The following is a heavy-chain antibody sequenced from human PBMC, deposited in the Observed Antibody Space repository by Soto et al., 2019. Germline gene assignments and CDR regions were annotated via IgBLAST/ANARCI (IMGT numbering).Heavy chain of an antibody. Sequence: QVQLVESGGGVVQPGRSLRLSCGASGFTFSNYGMHWVRQAPGKGLEWVAFISNDGSNKNYGDSVKGRFSISRDNSENTLSLQLNSLRAEDTAVYFCAKDQLPVYYYHSGGPFDSWGQGTLVTVSS. CDR3: AKDQLPVYYYHSGGPFDS. D-gene: IGHD3-22*01. J-gene: IGHJ4*02. V-gene: IGHV3-30*18. CDR1: GFTFSNYG. CDR2: ISNDGSNK.